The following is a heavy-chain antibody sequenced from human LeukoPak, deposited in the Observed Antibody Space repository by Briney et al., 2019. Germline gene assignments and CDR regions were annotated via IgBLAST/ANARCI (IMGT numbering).Heavy chain of an antibody. Sequence: GGSLRLSCTASVFAFSNYEMTWVRQAPGKGLDWVSNIGGSGANTYYADSVKGRFTISRDNSKNTLYLQMNSLRVEDTAVYYCAGESRGIPGTTAFDYWGQGTLVTVSS. J-gene: IGHJ4*02. D-gene: IGHD1-20*01. CDR3: AGESRGIPGTTAFDY. CDR2: IGGSGANT. CDR1: VFAFSNYE. V-gene: IGHV3-23*01.